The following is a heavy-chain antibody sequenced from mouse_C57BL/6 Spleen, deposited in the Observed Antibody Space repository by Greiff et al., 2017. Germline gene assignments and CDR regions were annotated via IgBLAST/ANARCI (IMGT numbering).Heavy chain of an antibody. J-gene: IGHJ4*01. CDR1: GYTFTDYN. CDR2: INPNNGGT. D-gene: IGHD3-3*01. V-gene: IGHV1-22*01. Sequence: EVMLQQSGPELVKPGASVKMSCKASGYTFTDYNMHWVKQSHGKSLEWIGYINPNNGGTSYNQKFKGKATLTVNKSSSTAYMELRSLTSEDSAVYYCASGTAAMDYWGQGPSVTVSS. CDR3: ASGTAAMDY.